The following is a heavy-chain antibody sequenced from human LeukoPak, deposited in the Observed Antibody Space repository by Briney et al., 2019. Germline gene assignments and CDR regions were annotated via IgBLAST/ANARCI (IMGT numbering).Heavy chain of an antibody. J-gene: IGHJ5*02. D-gene: IGHD2-2*01. CDR3: ARDGLYCSSTSCYLRGVYNWFDP. V-gene: IGHV1-46*01. Sequence: ASEKVSCKASGYTFTSYYMHWVRQAPGQGLEWMGIINPSGGSTSYAQKFQGRVTMTRDTSTSTVYMELSSLRSEDTAVYYCARDGLYCSSTSCYLRGVYNWFDPWGQGTLVTVSS. CDR1: GYTFTSYY. CDR2: INPSGGST.